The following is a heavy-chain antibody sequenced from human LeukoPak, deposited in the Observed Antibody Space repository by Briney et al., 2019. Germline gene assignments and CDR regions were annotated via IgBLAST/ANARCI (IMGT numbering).Heavy chain of an antibody. CDR2: IRSKANSYAT. D-gene: IGHD3-10*01. CDR3: AKDSSISTVRGVIWRWFDP. J-gene: IGHJ5*02. CDR1: GFTFSGSA. V-gene: IGHV3-73*01. Sequence: GGSLRLSCAASGFTFSGSAMHWVRQASGKGLEWVGRIRSKANSYATAYAASVKGRFTISRDDSKNTAYPQMSSLKTEDTAVYYCAKDSSISTVRGVIWRWFDPWGQGTLVTVSS.